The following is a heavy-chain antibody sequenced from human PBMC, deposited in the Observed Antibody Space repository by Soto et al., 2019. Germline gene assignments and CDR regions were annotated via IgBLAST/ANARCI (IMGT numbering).Heavy chain of an antibody. D-gene: IGHD6-13*01. J-gene: IGHJ5*02. CDR2: INHSGST. Sequence: SETLSLTCAVSGGSFSGYYWSWIRQPPGKGLEWIGEINHSGSTNYNPSLKSRVTISVDTSKNQFSLKLSSVTAADTAVYYCALRSEQQLVGAIRDNWFDPWGQGTLVTVSS. CDR1: GGSFSGYY. V-gene: IGHV4-34*01. CDR3: ALRSEQQLVGAIRDNWFDP.